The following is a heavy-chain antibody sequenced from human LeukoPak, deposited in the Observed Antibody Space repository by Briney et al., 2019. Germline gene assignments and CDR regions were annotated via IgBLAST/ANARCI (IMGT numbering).Heavy chain of an antibody. D-gene: IGHD6-13*01. V-gene: IGHV4-59*08. CDR2: IYYSGST. J-gene: IGHJ3*02. CDR3: ARHEYSSSWYEVGAFDI. Sequence: SETLSLTCTVSGGSISSYYWSWIRQPPGKGLEWVGYIYYSGSTNYNPSLKSRVTISVDTSKNQFSLKLSSVTAADTAVYYCARHEYSSSWYEVGAFDIWGQGTMVTVSS. CDR1: GGSISSYY.